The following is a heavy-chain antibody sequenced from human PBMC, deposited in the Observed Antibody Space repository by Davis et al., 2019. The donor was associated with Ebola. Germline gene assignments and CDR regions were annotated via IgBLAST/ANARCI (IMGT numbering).Heavy chain of an antibody. J-gene: IGHJ4*02. CDR1: GYTFTNYW. V-gene: IGHV5-51*01. Sequence: GESLKTPCKGSGYTFTNYWIGWVRQMPGKGPEWVGIIHPGDSDTRYSPSFQGQVTISADKSISTAYLQWSSLKASDTAMYYCARRGGWSGAFLDYWGQGTLVTVSS. D-gene: IGHD3-3*02. CDR2: IHPGDSDT. CDR3: ARRGGWSGAFLDY.